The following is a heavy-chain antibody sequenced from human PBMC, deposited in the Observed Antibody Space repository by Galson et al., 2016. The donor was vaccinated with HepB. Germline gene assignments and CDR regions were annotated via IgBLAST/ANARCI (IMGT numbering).Heavy chain of an antibody. D-gene: IGHD3-3*01. V-gene: IGHV4-34*01. CDR2: INHSGST. CDR1: GGSFSGYY. J-gene: IGHJ4*02. Sequence: SETLSLTCAVDGGSFSGYYWSWIRQPPGKGLEWIGEINHSGSTYYNPSLKSRVIISVDRSKNQFSLKVRSVTAADTAVYYCARGLSGILGFLEWLPRTYHFDYWGQGTLVTVSS. CDR3: ARGLSGILGFLEWLPRTYHFDY.